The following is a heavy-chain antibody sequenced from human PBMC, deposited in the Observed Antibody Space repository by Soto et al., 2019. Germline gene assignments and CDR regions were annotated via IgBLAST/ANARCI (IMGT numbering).Heavy chain of an antibody. J-gene: IGHJ4*02. V-gene: IGHV4-59*12. Sequence: SETLSLTCTVSGGSISSYYWSWIRQPPGKGLEWIGYIYYSGSTNYNPSLKSRVTISVDTSKNQFSLKLSSVTAADTAVYYCARGKWLRSSYDYWGQGTLVTVSS. D-gene: IGHD5-12*01. CDR3: ARGKWLRSSYDY. CDR1: GGSISSYY. CDR2: IYYSGST.